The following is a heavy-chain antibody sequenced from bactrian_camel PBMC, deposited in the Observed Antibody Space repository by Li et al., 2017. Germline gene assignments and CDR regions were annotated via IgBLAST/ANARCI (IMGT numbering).Heavy chain of an antibody. D-gene: IGHD2*01. J-gene: IGHJ4*01. CDR3: KTDPRGSCEGRSKYVY. CDR2: IYAGDGST. V-gene: IGHV3S44*01. CDR1: GYTARVYC. Sequence: DVQLVESGGGSVQAGGSLRLSCAASGYTARVYCMGWFRQAPGNRREAVARIYAGDGSTGYDGSVKGRFTISRDNAENTFYLQMNNLQPDGTAMYYCKTDPRGSCEGRSKYVYWGQGTQVTVS.